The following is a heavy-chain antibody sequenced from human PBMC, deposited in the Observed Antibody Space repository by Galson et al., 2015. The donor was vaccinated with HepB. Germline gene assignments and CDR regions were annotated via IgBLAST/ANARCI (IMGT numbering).Heavy chain of an antibody. Sequence: SVKVSCKASGGTFSSYAISWVRQAPGQGLEWMGGIIPIFGTANYAQKFQGRVTITADESTSTAYMELSSLRSEDTAVYYCARVYCSSTSCPINWFDPWGQGTLVTVSS. D-gene: IGHD2-2*01. CDR2: IIPIFGTA. CDR3: ARVYCSSTSCPINWFDP. CDR1: GGTFSSYA. V-gene: IGHV1-69*13. J-gene: IGHJ5*02.